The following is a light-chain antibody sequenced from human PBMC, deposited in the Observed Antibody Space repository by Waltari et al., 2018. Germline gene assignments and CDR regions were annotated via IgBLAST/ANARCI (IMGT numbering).Light chain of an antibody. CDR3: QQYYFVPWT. CDR1: QSLLYRSNNKNH. CDR2: WAS. V-gene: IGKV4-1*01. J-gene: IGKJ1*01. Sequence: DIVMTQSPDSLAVSLGERATIHCKSSQSLLYRSNNKNHLAWYQQKPGRPPKLLIYWASTRQAGVPDRFSGSGSGTDFTLTISGLQAEDGAVYYCQQYYFVPWTFGQGTQVGTK.